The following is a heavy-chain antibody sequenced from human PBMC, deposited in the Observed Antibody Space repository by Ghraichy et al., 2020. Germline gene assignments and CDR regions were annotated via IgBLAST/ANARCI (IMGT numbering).Heavy chain of an antibody. CDR1: GFTLSSYW. CDR2: IKQDGSIK. J-gene: IGHJ3*02. D-gene: IGHD1-26*01. Sequence: GESLNISCAASGFTLSSYWMSWLRQVPGKGLEWLANIKQDGSIKYYVDSVRGRFTISRDNAKNSLFLQMNSLRAEDTAVYYWAREEIVPPTDAFEIWGQGTTVTVSS. CDR3: AREEIVPPTDAFEI. V-gene: IGHV3-7*01.